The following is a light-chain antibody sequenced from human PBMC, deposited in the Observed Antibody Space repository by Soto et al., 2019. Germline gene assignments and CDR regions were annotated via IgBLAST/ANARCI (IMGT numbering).Light chain of an antibody. V-gene: IGKV3-11*01. CDR1: QSISNF. J-gene: IGKJ4*01. CDR2: DAS. Sequence: EIVLTQSQATLSLSPGERATLSCRASQSISNFLAWYQQKPGQAPRLLIYDASKRATDIPDRFIGSGSGTDFTLTISSLEPEDFAVYYCHQRSNWPPFTFGGGTKVEI. CDR3: HQRSNWPPFT.